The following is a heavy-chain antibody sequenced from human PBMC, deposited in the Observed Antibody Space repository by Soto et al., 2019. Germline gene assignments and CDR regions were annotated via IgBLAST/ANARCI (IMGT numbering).Heavy chain of an antibody. J-gene: IGHJ6*02. CDR2: ISVYNGNT. D-gene: IGHD2-8*02. CDR3: ARGVLSLVPFYYYGLDV. V-gene: IGHV1-18*01. CDR1: GYTFTSYG. Sequence: VASVKVSCKASGYTFTSYGITWVRRAPGQGLEYMGWISVYNGNTNYAQKLQGRVTMTTDTSTSTAYMDLRSLTSDDTAVYYCARGVLSLVPFYYYGLDVWGQGTTVTVSS.